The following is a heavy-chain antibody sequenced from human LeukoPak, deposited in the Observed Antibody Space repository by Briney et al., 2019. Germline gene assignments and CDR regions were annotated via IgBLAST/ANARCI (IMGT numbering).Heavy chain of an antibody. CDR2: ISSSGHST. CDR3: AWHDYSNYRPFDY. Sequence: GGSLRLSCAASGFTFSSYAMSWVRQAPGKGLEWVSVISSSGHSTHFADSVKGRFTISRDNSKNTLYLQMNSLRAEDTAVYYCAWHDYSNYRPFDYWGQGTLVTVSS. V-gene: IGHV3-23*01. D-gene: IGHD4-11*01. J-gene: IGHJ4*02. CDR1: GFTFSSYA.